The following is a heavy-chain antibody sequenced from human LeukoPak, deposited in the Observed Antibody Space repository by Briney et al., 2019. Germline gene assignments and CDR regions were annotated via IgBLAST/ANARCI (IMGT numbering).Heavy chain of an antibody. CDR1: GYSFTSYW. CDR2: IYPGDSDT. CDR3: ASGYGSGRPNWFDP. J-gene: IGHJ5*02. V-gene: IGHV5-51*01. D-gene: IGHD3-10*01. Sequence: GEALKISRKGSGYSFTSYWIGWGRQMPGKSPGGMGDIYPGDSDTRYSPSFQGQVTISADKSISTAYLQWSSLKASDTAMYYCASGYGSGRPNWFDPWGQGTLVTVSS.